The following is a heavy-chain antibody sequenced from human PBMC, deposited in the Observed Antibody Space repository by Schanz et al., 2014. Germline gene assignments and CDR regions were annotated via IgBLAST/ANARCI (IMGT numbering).Heavy chain of an antibody. V-gene: IGHV3-66*01. CDR3: ARGGPAYYFDY. CDR1: GFSVGNKY. CDR2: IYIGGNT. J-gene: IGHJ4*02. Sequence: VQLVESGGGVVQPGRSLRLSCAASGFSVGNKYMNWVRQAPGKGLEWVSFIYIGGNTYYADSVKGRFTISRDNSKNTVYIQMNSLRAEDTAVYYCARGGPAYYFDYWGQGTLGTVSS.